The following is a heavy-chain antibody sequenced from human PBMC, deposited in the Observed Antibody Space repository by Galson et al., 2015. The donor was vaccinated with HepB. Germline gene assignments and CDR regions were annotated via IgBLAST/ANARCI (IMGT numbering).Heavy chain of an antibody. CDR2: ISFDGSNK. Sequence: SLRLSCAASGFMFSSYGMHWVRQAPGKGLEWVAVISFDGSNKYYADSVKGRFTISRDNSKNTLYLQMNSLRAEDTAVYYCARDQYSGSYPKPNAFDIWGQGTMVTVSS. V-gene: IGHV3-30*03. D-gene: IGHD1-26*01. CDR1: GFMFSSYG. J-gene: IGHJ3*02. CDR3: ARDQYSGSYPKPNAFDI.